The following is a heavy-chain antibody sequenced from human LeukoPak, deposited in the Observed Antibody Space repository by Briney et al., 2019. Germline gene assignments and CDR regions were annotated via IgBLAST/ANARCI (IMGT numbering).Heavy chain of an antibody. J-gene: IGHJ5*02. CDR1: GFTFSSYW. D-gene: IGHD6-6*01. V-gene: IGHV3-74*01. CDR2: INSDGSST. Sequence: GGSLRLSCAASGFTFSSYWMHWVRQAPGKGLVWVSRINSDGSSTSYADSVKGRFTISRDNAKNTLYLQMNSLRAEDTAVYYCAGIAARHDWFDPWGQGTLVTVSS. CDR3: AGIAARHDWFDP.